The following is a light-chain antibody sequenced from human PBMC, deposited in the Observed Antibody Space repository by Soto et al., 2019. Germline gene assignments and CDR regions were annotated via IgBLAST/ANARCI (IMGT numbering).Light chain of an antibody. Sequence: EIVMTQSPATLSVSPGERATLSCRASQSVSSNLAWYQQKPGQAPRLLIYGASTRATGIPARFSGSGSGREFTLTLSSLQSEDFAVYYCQQDNNWPPYTFGQGTKLEIK. V-gene: IGKV3-15*01. CDR3: QQDNNWPPYT. CDR1: QSVSSN. CDR2: GAS. J-gene: IGKJ2*01.